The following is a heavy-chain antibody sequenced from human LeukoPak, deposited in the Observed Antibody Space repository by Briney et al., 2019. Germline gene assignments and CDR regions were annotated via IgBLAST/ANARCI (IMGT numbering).Heavy chain of an antibody. Sequence: PSETLSLTCTVSGGSISSGGYYWSWIRQHPGKGLEWIGYIYYSGSTYYNPSLKSRVTISVDTSKNQFSLKLSSVTAADTAVYYCARDRGTVVTPRPCAFDIWGQGTMVTVSS. CDR3: ARDRGTVVTPRPCAFDI. V-gene: IGHV4-31*03. J-gene: IGHJ3*02. CDR2: IYYSGST. CDR1: GGSISSGGYY. D-gene: IGHD4-23*01.